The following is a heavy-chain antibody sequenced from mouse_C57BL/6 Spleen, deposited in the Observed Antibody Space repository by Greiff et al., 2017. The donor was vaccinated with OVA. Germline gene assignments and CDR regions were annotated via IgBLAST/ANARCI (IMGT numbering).Heavy chain of an antibody. CDR2: IHPNSGST. CDR1: GYTFTSYW. Sequence: VQLHQPGAELVKPGASVKLSCKASGYTFTSYWMHWVKQRPGQGLEWIGMIHPNSGSTNYNEKFKSKATLTVDKSSSTAYMQLSSLTSEDSAVYYCARSSGYGSSYFDYWGQGTTLTVSS. J-gene: IGHJ2*01. CDR3: ARSSGYGSSYFDY. V-gene: IGHV1-64*01. D-gene: IGHD1-1*01.